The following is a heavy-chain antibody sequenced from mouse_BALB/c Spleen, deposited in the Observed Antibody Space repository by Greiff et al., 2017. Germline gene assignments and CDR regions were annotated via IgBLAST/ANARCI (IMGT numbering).Heavy chain of an antibody. CDR3: DGVGRAMDY. CDR1: GFNIKDYY. Sequence: EVKLLESGAELVRSGASVKLSCTASGFNIKDYYMHWVKQRPEQGLEWIGWIDPENGDTEYAPKFQGEATMTADTSSNTGYMQLSSLTSEDTAVYYCDGVGRAMDYWGQGTTVTVSS. V-gene: IGHV14-4*02. CDR2: IDPENGDT. J-gene: IGHJ4*01. D-gene: IGHD1-1*02.